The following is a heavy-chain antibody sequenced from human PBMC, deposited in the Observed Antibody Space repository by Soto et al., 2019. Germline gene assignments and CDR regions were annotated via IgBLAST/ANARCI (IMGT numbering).Heavy chain of an antibody. CDR2: IVVDSGNT. J-gene: IGHJ4*02. Sequence: GASVKVSCKASGFTFTSSAVQWVRQARGQRLEWIGWIVVDSGNTNYAQKFQERVTITRDTSTSTAYMELRSLRSDDTAVYYCARRYTIFGVVTYDYWGQGTLVTVSS. CDR3: ARRYTIFGVVTYDY. CDR1: GFTFTSSA. D-gene: IGHD3-3*01. V-gene: IGHV1-58*01.